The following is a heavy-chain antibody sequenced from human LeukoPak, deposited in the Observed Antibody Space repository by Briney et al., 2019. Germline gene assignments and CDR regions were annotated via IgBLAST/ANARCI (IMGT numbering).Heavy chain of an antibody. V-gene: IGHV4-61*02. CDR2: IYTSGST. Sequence: PSETLSLTCTVPGGSISSGSYYWSWIRQPAGKGLEWIGRIYTSGSTNYNPSLKSRVTISVDTSKNQFSLKLSSVTAADTAVYYCAGGYYDFWSGYGEPWFDPWGQGTLVTVSS. CDR3: AGGYYDFWSGYGEPWFDP. CDR1: GGSISSGSYY. J-gene: IGHJ5*02. D-gene: IGHD3-3*01.